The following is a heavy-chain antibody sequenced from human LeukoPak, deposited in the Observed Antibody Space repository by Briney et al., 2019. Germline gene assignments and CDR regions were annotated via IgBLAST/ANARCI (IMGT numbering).Heavy chain of an antibody. CDR2: INPNSGGT. V-gene: IGHV1-2*02. J-gene: IGHJ4*02. CDR3: ARDQSRICFDY. CDR1: GYTFTGYY. Sequence: ASVNLSCKASGYTFTGYYMHWVRQAPGQGLEWMGWINPNSGGTNYAQKFQGRVTMTRDTSISTAYMELSRLRSDDTAVYYCARDQSRICFDYWGPSTLHTVSS. D-gene: IGHD2-15*01.